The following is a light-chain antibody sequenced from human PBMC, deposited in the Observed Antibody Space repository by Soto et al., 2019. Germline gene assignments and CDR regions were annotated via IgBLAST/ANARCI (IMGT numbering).Light chain of an antibody. CDR2: KAS. CDR3: QHYNRYSEA. CDR1: QTISSW. V-gene: IGKV1-5*03. Sequence: DIQMTQSPSTLSASVVDRVTITCRSSQTISSWLAWYQQRPGKAPKLLIYKASTLKSGVPSRFSGSGSGTEFTLTISSLQPDDFATYYCQHYNRYSEAFGQGTKVDIK. J-gene: IGKJ1*01.